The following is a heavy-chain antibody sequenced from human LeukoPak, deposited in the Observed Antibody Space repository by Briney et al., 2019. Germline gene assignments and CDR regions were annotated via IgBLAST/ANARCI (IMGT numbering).Heavy chain of an antibody. J-gene: IGHJ4*02. CDR1: GFTFSSYG. Sequence: TGGSLRLSCAASGFTFSSYGMHWVRQAPGKGLEWVAFIRYDGSNKYYADSVKGRFTISRDNSKNTLYLQMNSLRAEDTAVYYCARDGYNLLYYFDYWGQGTLVTVSS. CDR3: ARDGYNLLYYFDY. D-gene: IGHD5-24*01. CDR2: IRYDGSNK. V-gene: IGHV3-30*02.